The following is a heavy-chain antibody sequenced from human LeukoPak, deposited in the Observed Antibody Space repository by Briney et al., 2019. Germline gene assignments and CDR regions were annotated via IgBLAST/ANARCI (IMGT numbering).Heavy chain of an antibody. CDR3: ARDPIGSRWPYYFDY. D-gene: IGHD6-13*01. CDR2: INPSGGST. Sequence: ASVKVSCKASGYTFNNHYMYWVRQAPGQGLEWMGVINPSGGSTSYAQKFQGRVTMTRDTSASTAYMELSSLRSEDTAVYYCARDPIGSRWPYYFDYWGQGTLVTVSS. J-gene: IGHJ4*02. V-gene: IGHV1-46*02. CDR1: GYTFNNHY.